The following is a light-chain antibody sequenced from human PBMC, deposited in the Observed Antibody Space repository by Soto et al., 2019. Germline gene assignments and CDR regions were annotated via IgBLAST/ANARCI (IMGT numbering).Light chain of an antibody. CDR2: EVS. CDR3: SSYTGTTTV. CDR1: SSDIGSYNY. V-gene: IGLV2-14*01. J-gene: IGLJ3*02. Sequence: QSALTQPASVSGSPGQSITISCTGASSDIGSYNYVSWYQQHLGKAPKLIIYEVSNRPSGVSNRLSGSKSGNTASLTISGLQTEDEADYYCSSYTGTTTVFGGGTQLTVL.